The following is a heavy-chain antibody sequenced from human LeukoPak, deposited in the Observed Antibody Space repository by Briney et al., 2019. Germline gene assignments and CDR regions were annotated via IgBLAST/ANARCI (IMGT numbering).Heavy chain of an antibody. CDR2: SNHSGST. Sequence: SETLSLTCGVYGGSFSGYYWSWIRQPPGKGLEWIGESNHSGSTNYNPSLKSRVTISVDTSKNQFSLKLSSVTVADTAVYYCARGRYYYYGSGSYWWYYGMDVWGQGTTVTVSS. J-gene: IGHJ6*02. V-gene: IGHV4-34*01. CDR1: GGSFSGYY. D-gene: IGHD3-10*01. CDR3: ARGRYYYYGSGSYWWYYGMDV.